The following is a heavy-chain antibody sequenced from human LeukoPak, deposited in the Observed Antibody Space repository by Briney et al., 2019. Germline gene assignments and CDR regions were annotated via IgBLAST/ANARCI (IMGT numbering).Heavy chain of an antibody. CDR3: ARDRTVAKGHVDYYSMDV. D-gene: IGHD4-23*01. V-gene: IGHV1-69*05. Sequence: GSSVKVSCKASGGTFTSYAISWVRQAPGQGLEWMGGIIPIFGTANYAQKFQGRVTITTDESTSTAYMELSSLRSEDTAVYYCARDRTVAKGHVDYYSMDVWGKGTTVTVSS. J-gene: IGHJ6*03. CDR1: GGTFTSYA. CDR2: IIPIFGTA.